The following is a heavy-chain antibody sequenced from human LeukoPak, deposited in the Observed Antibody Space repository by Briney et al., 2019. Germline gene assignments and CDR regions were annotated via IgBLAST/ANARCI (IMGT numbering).Heavy chain of an antibody. J-gene: IGHJ4*02. CDR2: INSDGSST. CDR3: ARVPSTQWLVYYFDY. Sequence: GGSLRLSCAASGNYWMHWVRQAPGKGLVWVSRINSDGSSTTYADSVKGRFTISRDNAKNTLYLQMNSLRAEDTAVYYCARVPSTQWLVYYFDYWGQGTLVTVSS. D-gene: IGHD6-19*01. CDR1: GNYW. V-gene: IGHV3-74*01.